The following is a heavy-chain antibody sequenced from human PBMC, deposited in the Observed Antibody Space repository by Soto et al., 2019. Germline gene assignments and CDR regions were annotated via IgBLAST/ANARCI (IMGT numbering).Heavy chain of an antibody. V-gene: IGHV3-23*01. Sequence: GGSLRLSCAASGFTFSSYAMNWVRQAPGKGLEWVSALSGSGGSTYYADSVKGRLTISRDNSKNTLYLQMYSLRAEDTAVYYCAKGGSPFWYYYYGMDVWGQGSTVTVSS. J-gene: IGHJ6*02. CDR1: GFTFSSYA. CDR2: LSGSGGST. D-gene: IGHD3-3*01. CDR3: AKGGSPFWYYYYGMDV.